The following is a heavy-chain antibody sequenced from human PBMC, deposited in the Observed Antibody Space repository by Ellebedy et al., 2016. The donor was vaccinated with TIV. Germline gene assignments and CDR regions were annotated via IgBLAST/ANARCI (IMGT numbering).Heavy chain of an antibody. CDR1: GFTFSSYG. D-gene: IGHD4-23*01. V-gene: IGHV3-33*01. Sequence: GGSLRLSCAASGFTFSSYGMHWVRQAPGKGLEWVAVIWYDGSNKYYADSVKGRFTISRDNSKNTLYLQMGSLRAEDMAVYYCARDTPSRWLGTIDYWGQGTLVTVSS. CDR2: IWYDGSNK. J-gene: IGHJ4*02. CDR3: ARDTPSRWLGTIDY.